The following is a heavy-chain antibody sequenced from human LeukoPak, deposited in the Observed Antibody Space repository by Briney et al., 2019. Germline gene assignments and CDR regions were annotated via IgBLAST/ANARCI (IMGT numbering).Heavy chain of an antibody. CDR3: ARGEGDGYNFSY. Sequence: GGSLRLSCAASGFTFSSYWMHWVRHAPGKGLVWVSRINSDGSSTSYADSVKGRFTISRDNAKNTLYLQMNSLRAEDTAVYYCARGEGDGYNFSYWGQGTLVTVSS. J-gene: IGHJ4*02. CDR1: GFTFSSYW. CDR2: INSDGSST. V-gene: IGHV3-74*01. D-gene: IGHD5-24*01.